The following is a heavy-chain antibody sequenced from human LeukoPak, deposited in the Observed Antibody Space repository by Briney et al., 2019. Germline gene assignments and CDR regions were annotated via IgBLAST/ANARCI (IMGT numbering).Heavy chain of an antibody. D-gene: IGHD1-26*01. CDR3: ARSRFVGARGSYYFDY. Sequence: GASVKVSCKASGYTFTGYYMHWVRQAPGQGLEWMGWINPNSGGTNYAQKFQGRVTMTRDTSISTAYMELSRLRSDDTAVYYCARSRFVGARGSYYFDYWGQGTLVTVSS. CDR1: GYTFTGYY. J-gene: IGHJ4*02. V-gene: IGHV1-2*02. CDR2: INPNSGGT.